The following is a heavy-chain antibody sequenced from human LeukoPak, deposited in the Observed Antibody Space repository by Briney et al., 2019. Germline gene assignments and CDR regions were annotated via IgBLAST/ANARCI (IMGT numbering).Heavy chain of an antibody. D-gene: IGHD4-17*01. CDR3: ARVGLRGLYYFDY. V-gene: IGHV3-74*01. Sequence: PGGSLRLSCAASGFTFSSYWMHWVRQAPGKGLVWVSRINSDGSSTSYADSVKGRFTISRDNAKNTLYLQMNSLRAEDTTVYYCARVGLRGLYYFDYWGQGTLVTVSS. CDR1: GFTFSSYW. CDR2: INSDGSST. J-gene: IGHJ4*02.